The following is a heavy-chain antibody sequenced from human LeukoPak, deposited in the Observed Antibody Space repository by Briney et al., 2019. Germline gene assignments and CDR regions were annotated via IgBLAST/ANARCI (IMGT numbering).Heavy chain of an antibody. CDR2: ISAYNGNT. Sequence: GASLKVSCKASGYTFTSYGISWVRQAPGQGLEWMGWISAYNGNTNYAQRLQVRVTMTTDTSTSTAYMELRSLRSDDTAVYYCARARYFARSLFDYWGQGTLVTVSS. CDR1: GYTFTSYG. D-gene: IGHD3-9*01. CDR3: ARARYFARSLFDY. J-gene: IGHJ4*02. V-gene: IGHV1-18*01.